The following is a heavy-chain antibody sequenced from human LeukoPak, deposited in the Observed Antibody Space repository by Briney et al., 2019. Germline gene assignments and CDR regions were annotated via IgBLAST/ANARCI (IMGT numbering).Heavy chain of an antibody. V-gene: IGHV3-73*01. CDR3: TRLSTWELPPFGY. J-gene: IGHJ4*02. CDR2: IRSKANSYAT. Sequence: GGSLRLSCAASGFTFSGSAMHWVRQASGKGLEWAGHIRSKANSYATAYAASVKGRFTISRDDSKNTAYLQMNRLKTEDTAVYYCTRLSTWELPPFGYWGQGTLVTVSS. CDR1: GFTFSGSA. D-gene: IGHD1-26*01.